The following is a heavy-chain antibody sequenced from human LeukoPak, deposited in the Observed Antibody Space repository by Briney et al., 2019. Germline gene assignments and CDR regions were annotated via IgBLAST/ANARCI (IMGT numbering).Heavy chain of an antibody. D-gene: IGHD3-10*01. CDR1: GFTFSNYA. CDR2: ISGSGDST. J-gene: IGHJ4*02. V-gene: IGHV3-23*01. Sequence: GGSLRLSCAASGFTFSNYAMSWVRQAPGKGLEWVSAISGSGDSTYYADSVKGRFTISRDNSKNTLYLQMNSLRAEDTAVYYCAKVTMVRGVIFRTYYFDYWGQGTLVTVSS. CDR3: AKVTMVRGVIFRTYYFDY.